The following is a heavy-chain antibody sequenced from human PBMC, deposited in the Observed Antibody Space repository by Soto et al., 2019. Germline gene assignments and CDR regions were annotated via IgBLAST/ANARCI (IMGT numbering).Heavy chain of an antibody. D-gene: IGHD3-10*01. CDR2: ISGSGTDT. J-gene: IGHJ6*01. Sequence: EVQLLESGGGLVQPGGSLRLSCAASGFMFGSYAMSWVRQAPGKGLEWVSGISGSGTDTYYADAVKGRVTISGDNAKNTLYLQMNGRRAEDTVIYFCAKDLLGSYYYGMDAWGQGTTVTVSS. CDR1: GFMFGSYA. CDR3: AKDLLGSYYYGMDA. V-gene: IGHV3-23*01.